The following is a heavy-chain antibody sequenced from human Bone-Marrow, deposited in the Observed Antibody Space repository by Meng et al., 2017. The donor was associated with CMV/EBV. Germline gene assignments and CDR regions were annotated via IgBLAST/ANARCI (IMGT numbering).Heavy chain of an antibody. CDR1: GGSISSSSYY. J-gene: IGHJ4*02. Sequence: GSLRLSCTVSGGSISSSSYYWGWIRQPPGKGLEWIGSIYYSGSTYYNPSLKSRVTISVDTSKNQFSLKQSSVTAADTAVDYCASNGYNGGYWGQGTLVTVSS. V-gene: IGHV4-39*01. D-gene: IGHD5-24*01. CDR3: ASNGYNGGY. CDR2: IYYSGST.